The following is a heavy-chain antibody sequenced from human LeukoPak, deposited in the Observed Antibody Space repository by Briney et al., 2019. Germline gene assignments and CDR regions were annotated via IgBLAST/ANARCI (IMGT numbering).Heavy chain of an antibody. CDR3: ARVPGYSYDYYCMDV. CDR2: INPNSGGT. CDR1: GYTFTGYD. V-gene: IGHV1-2*02. J-gene: IGHJ6*03. Sequence: ASVKVSCKTSGYTFTGYDMHWVRQAPGQGLEWIGWINPNSGGTNYAQKFQGRVTMTRDTSISTAYMDLSRLRSDDTAVYYCARVPGYSYDYYCMDVWGKGTTVTVSS. D-gene: IGHD5-18*01.